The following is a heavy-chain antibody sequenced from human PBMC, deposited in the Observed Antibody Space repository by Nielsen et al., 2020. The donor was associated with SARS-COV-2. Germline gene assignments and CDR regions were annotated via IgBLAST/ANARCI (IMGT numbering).Heavy chain of an antibody. CDR2: IYYSGST. Sequence: SETLSLTCAVSGGSISSGGYSWSWIRQPPGKGLEWIGYIYYSGSTYYNPSLKSRVTISVDTSKNQFSLKLSSVTAADTAVYYCARGRYGMAGDPWGQGTLVTVSS. CDR3: ARGRYGMAGDP. J-gene: IGHJ5*02. V-gene: IGHV4-30-4*07. D-gene: IGHD6-19*01. CDR1: GGSISSGGYS.